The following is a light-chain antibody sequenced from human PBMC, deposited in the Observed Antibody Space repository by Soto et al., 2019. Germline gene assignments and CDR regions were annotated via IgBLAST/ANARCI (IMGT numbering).Light chain of an antibody. CDR2: GAS. J-gene: IGKJ2*03. V-gene: IGKV3-20*01. CDR1: QSVSSSY. CDR3: QQYGSSPFS. Sequence: EIVLTQSPGTLSLSPGERATLSCRASQSVSSSYLAWYQQRPGQAPRLLSYGASSRATGIPDRFSGSGSGTDFTLTISNLEPEDFAVYYCQQYGSSPFSCGQGTKLEIK.